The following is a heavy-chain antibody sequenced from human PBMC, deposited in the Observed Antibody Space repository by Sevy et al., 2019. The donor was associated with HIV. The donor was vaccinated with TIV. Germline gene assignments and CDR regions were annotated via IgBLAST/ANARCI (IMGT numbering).Heavy chain of an antibody. CDR1: GGTFSSYA. Sequence: PSVKVSCKASGGTFSSYAISWVRQAPGQGLEWMGGIIPIFGTANYAQKFQGRVTITADKSTSTAYMELSSLRSEDTAVYYCARDPDYYCSGGSCYIRGHAFDIWGQGTMVTVSS. J-gene: IGHJ3*02. CDR2: IIPIFGTA. D-gene: IGHD2-15*01. CDR3: ARDPDYYCSGGSCYIRGHAFDI. V-gene: IGHV1-69*06.